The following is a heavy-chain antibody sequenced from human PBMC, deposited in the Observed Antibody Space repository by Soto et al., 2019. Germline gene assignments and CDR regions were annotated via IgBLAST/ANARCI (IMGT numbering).Heavy chain of an antibody. CDR1: GFTFSSYW. V-gene: IGHV3-74*01. CDR2: INSDGSST. J-gene: IGHJ4*02. D-gene: IGHD2-15*01. Sequence: EVQLVESGGGLVQPGGSLRLSCAASGFTFSSYWMHWVRQAPGKGLVWVSRINSDGSSTSYADSVKGRFTISRDNAKNTLYLQMNRLRAEDTAVYYGVRTILVVAAATREDYWGQGTLVTVSS. CDR3: VRTILVVAAATREDY.